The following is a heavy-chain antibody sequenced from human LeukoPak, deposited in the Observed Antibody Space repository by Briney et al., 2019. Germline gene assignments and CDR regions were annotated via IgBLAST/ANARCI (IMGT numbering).Heavy chain of an antibody. J-gene: IGHJ5*02. CDR3: AKDGNYYGSGSYYNH. V-gene: IGHV3-9*01. CDR1: GLTFDDYA. D-gene: IGHD3-10*01. CDR2: ISWNSGSI. Sequence: QPGRSLRLSCAASGLTFDDYAMHWVRQAPGKGLEWVSGISWNSGSIGYADSVKGRFTISRDNAKNSLYLQMNSLRAEDTALYYCAKDGNYYGSGSYYNHWGQGTLVTVSS.